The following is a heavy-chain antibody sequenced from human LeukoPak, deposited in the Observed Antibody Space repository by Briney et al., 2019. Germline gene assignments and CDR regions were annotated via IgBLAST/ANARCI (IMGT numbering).Heavy chain of an antibody. D-gene: IGHD1-26*01. V-gene: IGHV3-74*01. CDR1: GFTFSSYW. CDR3: ARDRIGSYYYMDV. Sequence: GGSLRLSCAASGFTFSSYWMHWVRQAPGKGLVWVSRIKSDGDGSGTTYADSVKGRFTISRDNAKNTLDLQMNSLRAEDTAVYYCARDRIGSYYYMDVWGKGTTVTVSS. J-gene: IGHJ6*03. CDR2: IKSDGDGSGT.